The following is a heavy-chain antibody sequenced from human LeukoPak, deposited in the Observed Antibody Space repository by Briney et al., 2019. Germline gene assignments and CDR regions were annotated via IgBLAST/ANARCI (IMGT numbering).Heavy chain of an antibody. CDR1: GGTFSSYA. V-gene: IGHV1-69*05. D-gene: IGHD3-22*01. Sequence: SVKVSCKASGGTFSSYAISWVRQAPGQGLEWMGRIIPIFGTANYAQKFQGRVTITTDESTSTAYMELSSLRSEYTAVYYCARSYYDSSGYFQHWARAPWSPSPQ. J-gene: IGHJ1*01. CDR2: IIPIFGTA. CDR3: ARSYYDSSGYFQH.